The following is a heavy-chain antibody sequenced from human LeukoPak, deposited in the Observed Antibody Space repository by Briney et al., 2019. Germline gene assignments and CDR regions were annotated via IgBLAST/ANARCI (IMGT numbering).Heavy chain of an antibody. D-gene: IGHD3-10*01. CDR1: GYTFTSYG. CDR3: ARDYGSGSYPGEDAFDI. V-gene: IGHV1-18*01. J-gene: IGHJ3*02. Sequence: ASVKVSCKASGYTFTSYGISWVRQAPGQRLEWMGWISAYNGNTNYAQKLQGRVTMTTDTSTSTAYMELRSLRSDDTAVYYCARDYGSGSYPGEDAFDIWGPGTMVTVSS. CDR2: ISAYNGNT.